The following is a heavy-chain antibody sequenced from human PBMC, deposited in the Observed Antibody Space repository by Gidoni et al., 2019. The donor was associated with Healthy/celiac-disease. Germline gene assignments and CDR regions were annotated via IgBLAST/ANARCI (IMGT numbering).Heavy chain of an antibody. Sequence: EVQLVESGGGLVQPGRSLRLSCAASGFTFDDYAMHWVRQAPGKGLEWVSGISWNSGSIGYADSVKGRFTISRDNAKNSLYLQMNSLRAEDTALYYCAKDIGGDIVVVPAAETYYYYYGMDVWGQGTTVTVSS. CDR1: GFTFDDYA. CDR2: ISWNSGSI. J-gene: IGHJ6*02. CDR3: AKDIGGDIVVVPAAETYYYYYGMDV. D-gene: IGHD2-2*01. V-gene: IGHV3-9*01.